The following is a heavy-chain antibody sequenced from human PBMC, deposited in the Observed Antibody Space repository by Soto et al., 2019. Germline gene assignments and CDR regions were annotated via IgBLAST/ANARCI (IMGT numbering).Heavy chain of an antibody. CDR1: GGTFSSYT. Sequence: SVKVSCKASGGTFSSYTISWVRQAPGQGLEWMGRIIPILGIANYAQKFQGRVTITADKSTSTAYMELSSLRSEDTAVYYCARGGGIVGATASYYFDYWGQGTLVTVSS. CDR2: IIPILGIA. J-gene: IGHJ4*02. CDR3: ARGGGIVGATASYYFDY. D-gene: IGHD1-26*01. V-gene: IGHV1-69*02.